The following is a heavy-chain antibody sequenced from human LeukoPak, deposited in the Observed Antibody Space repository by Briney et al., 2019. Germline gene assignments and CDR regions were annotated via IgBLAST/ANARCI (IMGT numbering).Heavy chain of an antibody. D-gene: IGHD1-26*01. J-gene: IGHJ5*02. CDR3: ARVGDIVGATTGWFDP. V-gene: IGHV1-3*01. CDR2: INAGNGNT. Sequence: GASVKVSCKASGYTFTSYAMHWARQAPGQSLEWMGWINAGNGNTKYSQKFQGRVTITRDTSASTAYMGLSSLRSEDTAVYYCARVGDIVGATTGWFDPWGQGTLVTVSS. CDR1: GYTFTSYA.